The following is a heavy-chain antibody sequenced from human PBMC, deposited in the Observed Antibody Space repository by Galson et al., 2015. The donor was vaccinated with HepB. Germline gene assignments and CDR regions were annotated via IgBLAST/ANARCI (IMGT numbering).Heavy chain of an antibody. D-gene: IGHD2-2*01. Sequence: SLRLSCAASGLTFNNAWLSWVRQAPGKGLEWVARIRTKREGGATDYAAPVKGRFTISRDDSKTTVFLQMDTLKTEDTAVYYCTTVSMTSRFDYWGQGTLVTVSS. CDR3: TTVSMTSRFDY. CDR2: IRTKREGGAT. J-gene: IGHJ4*02. CDR1: GLTFNNAW. V-gene: IGHV3-15*01.